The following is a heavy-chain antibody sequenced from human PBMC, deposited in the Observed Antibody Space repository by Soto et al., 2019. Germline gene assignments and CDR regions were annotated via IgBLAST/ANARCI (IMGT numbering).Heavy chain of an antibody. V-gene: IGHV3-23*01. Sequence: EVQLLESGGGLVQPGGSLRLSCAVSGLTFRNHAMSWVRQAPGKGLEWVSTIAPIGYSTHYAGSVEGRFTFSRDDSKSTLDLQMNSLRADDTAVYYCVSWVSPHFDYWGQGTLVSVSS. J-gene: IGHJ4*02. D-gene: IGHD2-8*01. CDR3: VSWVSPHFDY. CDR1: GLTFRNHA. CDR2: IAPIGYST.